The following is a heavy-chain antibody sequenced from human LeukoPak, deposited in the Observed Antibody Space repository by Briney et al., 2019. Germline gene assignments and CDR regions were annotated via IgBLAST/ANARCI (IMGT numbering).Heavy chain of an antibody. Sequence: GESLQISCKGSGYSFTSYWIGWVRQMPGKGLEWMGIIYPGDSDTRYSPSFQGQVTISVDKSIITAYLQWSSLKASDTAMYYCARPIHCSTTSCSFDYRGQGTLVTVSS. J-gene: IGHJ4*02. CDR1: GYSFTSYW. D-gene: IGHD2-2*01. CDR3: ARPIHCSTTSCSFDY. V-gene: IGHV5-51*01. CDR2: IYPGDSDT.